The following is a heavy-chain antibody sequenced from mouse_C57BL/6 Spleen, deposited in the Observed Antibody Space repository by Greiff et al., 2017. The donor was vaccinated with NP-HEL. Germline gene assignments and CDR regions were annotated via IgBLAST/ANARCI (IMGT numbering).Heavy chain of an antibody. D-gene: IGHD2-4*01. Sequence: VQLQQSGAELVKPGASVKISCKASGYAFSSYWMNWVKQRPGKGLEWIGQIYPGDGDTNYNGKFKGKATLTADKSSSTAYMQLSSLTSEDSAVYFCARLITTRDYYAMDYWGQGTSVTVSS. J-gene: IGHJ4*01. V-gene: IGHV1-80*01. CDR2: IYPGDGDT. CDR3: ARLITTRDYYAMDY. CDR1: GYAFSSYW.